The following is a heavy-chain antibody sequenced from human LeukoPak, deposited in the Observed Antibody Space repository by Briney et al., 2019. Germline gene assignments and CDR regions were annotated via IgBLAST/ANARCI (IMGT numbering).Heavy chain of an antibody. D-gene: IGHD3-3*01. Sequence: GGSLRLSCAASGFTVDSNYLSWVRQAPGKGLEWVSTIYTGGNTYYAASVKGRFTISRDFSKNTVFLHMNSLRAEDTAMYCCARGDDSGYYNYFDYWGQGALVTVSS. V-gene: IGHV3-53*01. CDR2: IYTGGNT. CDR1: GFTVDSNY. J-gene: IGHJ4*02. CDR3: ARGDDSGYYNYFDY.